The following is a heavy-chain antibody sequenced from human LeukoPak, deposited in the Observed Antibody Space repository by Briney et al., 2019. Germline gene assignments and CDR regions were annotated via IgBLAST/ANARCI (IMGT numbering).Heavy chain of an antibody. V-gene: IGHV4-59*01. Sequence: SETLSLTCAVYGGSFSGYYWSWIRQPPGKGLEWIGYIYYSGSTNYNPSLKSRVTISVDTSKNQFSLKLSSVTAADTAVYYCARSIVGAGGDAFDIWGQGTMVTVSS. D-gene: IGHD1-26*01. CDR2: IYYSGST. J-gene: IGHJ3*02. CDR3: ARSIVGAGGDAFDI. CDR1: GGSFSGYY.